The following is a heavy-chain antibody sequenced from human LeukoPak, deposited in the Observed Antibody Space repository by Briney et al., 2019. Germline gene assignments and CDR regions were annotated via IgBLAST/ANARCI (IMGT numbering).Heavy chain of an antibody. Sequence: PSETLSLTCTVSGGSISSYYWSWIRQPPGKGLEWIGYIYYSGSTNYNPSLKSRVTISVDTSKNQFSLKLSSVTAADTAVYYCARRAEGAAMLGETPNWFDPRGQGTLVTVSS. J-gene: IGHJ5*02. CDR2: IYYSGST. CDR1: GGSISSYY. V-gene: IGHV4-59*01. CDR3: ARRAEGAAMLGETPNWFDP. D-gene: IGHD2-2*01.